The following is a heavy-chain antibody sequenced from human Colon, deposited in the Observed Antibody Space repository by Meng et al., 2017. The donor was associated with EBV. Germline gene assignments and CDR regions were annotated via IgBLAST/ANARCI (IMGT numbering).Heavy chain of an antibody. Sequence: SSQAMSNVSQTLSLLCALSGTTMRYGVYYEVWVPKPRGIGIDCLGYINYRGSTYSNPFLKSRITISVDTSKTHFCLKISSVTAAYTAVYYCAIGPKISWNDVGSYYFDYWGQGTLVTVSS. CDR2: INYRGST. V-gene: IGHV4-30-4*08. CDR1: GTTMRYGVYY. CDR3: AIGPKISWNDVGSYYFDY. D-gene: IGHD1-1*01. J-gene: IGHJ4*02.